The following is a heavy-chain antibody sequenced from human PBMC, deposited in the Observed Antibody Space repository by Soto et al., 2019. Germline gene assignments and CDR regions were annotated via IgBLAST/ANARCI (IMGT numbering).Heavy chain of an antibody. V-gene: IGHV3-30*18. J-gene: IGHJ4*02. Sequence: GGSRRRSCAASGFTFSSYGMHGVRQAPGKGLEWVAVISYDGSNKYYADSVKGRFTISRDNSKNTLYLQMNSLRAEDTAVYYCAKDRIAARYYFDYWGQGTLVTVSS. CDR1: GFTFSSYG. CDR2: ISYDGSNK. CDR3: AKDRIAARYYFDY. D-gene: IGHD6-13*01.